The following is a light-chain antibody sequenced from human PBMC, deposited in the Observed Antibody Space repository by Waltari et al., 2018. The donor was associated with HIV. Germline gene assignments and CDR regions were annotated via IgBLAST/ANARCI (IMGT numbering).Light chain of an antibody. CDR3: QQYDKLPPHT. V-gene: IGKV1-33*01. CDR1: QDISNY. J-gene: IGKJ3*01. CDR2: GAS. Sequence: DIQMTQSPSSLSASVGDGVTITCQASQDISNYLNWYQQKPGKAPKLLIYGASNLETWVPSRFSGSGSGTDFTFTISSLQPEDIATYDCQQYDKLPPHTFGPGTKVDVK.